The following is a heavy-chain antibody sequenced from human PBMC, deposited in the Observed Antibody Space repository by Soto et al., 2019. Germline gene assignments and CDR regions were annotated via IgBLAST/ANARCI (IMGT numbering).Heavy chain of an antibody. CDR2: ISSNGVGT. Sequence: EVQLAESGGGLAQPGGSLRLSCAASGFTLSGYAMDWVRQAPGKGLEYVSGISSNGVGTYYANSVQGIFTISRDNSKNTVYHQMGSLRPEDMAVYYCARRARPDFYYMDVWGKGTTVTVS. CDR1: GFTLSGYA. CDR3: ARRARPDFYYMDV. V-gene: IGHV3-64*01. D-gene: IGHD6-6*01. J-gene: IGHJ6*03.